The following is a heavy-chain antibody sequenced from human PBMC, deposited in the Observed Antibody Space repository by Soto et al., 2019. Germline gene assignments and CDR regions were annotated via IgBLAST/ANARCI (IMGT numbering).Heavy chain of an antibody. V-gene: IGHV3-30*18. CDR3: AKGSMSPYQFLDH. Sequence: ESGGGVVQPGRSLRLSCAASGFTFNNYGMHWVRQAPGKGLEWVTTISSDGNDKYYADSVKDRFTISRDNSKNTLDLQMNGLRAEDTAIYFCAKGSMSPYQFLDHWGQGTLVTVSS. J-gene: IGHJ4*02. CDR2: ISSDGNDK. D-gene: IGHD6-6*01. CDR1: GFTFNNYG.